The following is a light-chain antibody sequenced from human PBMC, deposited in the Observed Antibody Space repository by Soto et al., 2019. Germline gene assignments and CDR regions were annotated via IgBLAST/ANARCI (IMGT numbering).Light chain of an antibody. J-gene: IGKJ5*01. CDR2: GAS. Sequence: EIVMTQSPATLSVSPGERATLSCRASQSISSNLAWYQHKPGQAPRLLIYGASTRATGIPAMFSGSGSGTEFTLTISSLQSEDFAVYYCQQYNNWLPITFGQGTRLEIK. CDR3: QQYNNWLPIT. V-gene: IGKV3-15*01. CDR1: QSISSN.